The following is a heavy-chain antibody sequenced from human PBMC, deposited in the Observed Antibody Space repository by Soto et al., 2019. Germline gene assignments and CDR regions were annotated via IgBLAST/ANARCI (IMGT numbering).Heavy chain of an antibody. CDR2: IYYSGST. V-gene: IGHV4-39*01. Sequence: SETLSLTCTVSGGSISSSSYYWGWIRQPPRKGLEWIGSIYYSGSTYYNPSLKSRVTISVDTSKNQFSLKLSSVTAADTAVYYCARGGITMVRGVIGTYNWFDPWGQGTLVTVSS. CDR3: ARGGITMVRGVIGTYNWFDP. CDR1: GGSISSSSYY. D-gene: IGHD3-10*01. J-gene: IGHJ5*02.